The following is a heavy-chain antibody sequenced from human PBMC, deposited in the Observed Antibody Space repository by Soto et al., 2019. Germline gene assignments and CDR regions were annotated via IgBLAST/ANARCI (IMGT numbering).Heavy chain of an antibody. CDR1: GYSFTSYW. J-gene: IGHJ4*02. CDR2: IYPGDSDT. Sequence: GESLKISCKGSGYSFTSYWIGWVRQMPGKGLEWMGIIYPGDSDTRYSPSFQGQVTISADKSISTAYLQWSSLKASDTAMYYCARRAIYYYDSSGYSLEFDYWGQGTLVTVPQ. CDR3: ARRAIYYYDSSGYSLEFDY. V-gene: IGHV5-51*01. D-gene: IGHD3-22*01.